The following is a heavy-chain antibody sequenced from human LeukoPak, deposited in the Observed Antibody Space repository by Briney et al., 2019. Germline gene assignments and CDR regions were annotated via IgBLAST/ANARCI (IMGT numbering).Heavy chain of an antibody. D-gene: IGHD3-3*01. CDR1: GFTFDDYA. J-gene: IGHJ3*02. CDR3: ARSITIFGVSSGAFDI. V-gene: IGHV3-9*03. CDR2: ISWNSGSI. Sequence: GGSLRLSCAASGFTFDDYAMHWVRQAPGKGLEWVSGISWNSGSIGYADSVKGRFTISRDNAKNSLYLQMNSLRAEDMALYYCARSITIFGVSSGAFDIWGQGTMVTVSS.